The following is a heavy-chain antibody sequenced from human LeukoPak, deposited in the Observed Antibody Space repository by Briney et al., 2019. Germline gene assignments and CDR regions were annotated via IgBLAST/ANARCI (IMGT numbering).Heavy chain of an antibody. CDR3: TRGFAVAGTHYYYFYAMDV. V-gene: IGHV4-59*11. CDR1: GGSISTHY. D-gene: IGHD6-19*01. J-gene: IGHJ6*02. CDR2: IYHTGSPT. Sequence: SETLSLTCTVSGGSISTHYWGWIRQPPGKGREWIGYIYHTGSPTNYNPSLKSRVTISVDTSKNLFSLKLNSVTAADTAMYYCTRGFAVAGTHYYYFYAMDVWGHGTTVTVSS.